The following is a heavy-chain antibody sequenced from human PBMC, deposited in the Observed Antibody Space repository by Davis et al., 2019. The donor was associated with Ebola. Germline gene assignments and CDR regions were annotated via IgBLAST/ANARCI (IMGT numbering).Heavy chain of an antibody. CDR1: GFTFNNYA. J-gene: IGHJ3*02. CDR3: VKDRRGTYSFDI. V-gene: IGHV3-64D*06. D-gene: IGHD1-26*01. Sequence: PGGSLRLSCSASGFTFNNYAMHWVRQAPGRGLDFVSGINDYGTTTHYADSVKGRFTISRDDSKNTLYLQMTSLRAEDTAVYYCVKDRRGTYSFDIWGQGTMVTVS. CDR2: INDYGTTT.